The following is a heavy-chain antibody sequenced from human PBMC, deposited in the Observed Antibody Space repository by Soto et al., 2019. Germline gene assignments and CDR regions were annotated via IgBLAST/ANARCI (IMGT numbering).Heavy chain of an antibody. J-gene: IGHJ6*03. D-gene: IGHD6-13*01. CDR3: ARGGSSSWYRANFSYYMDV. CDR1: GGSFGGYY. Sequence: SETLSLTCAVYGGSFGGYYWSWIRQPPGKGLEWIGEINHSGSTNYNPSLKSRVTISVDTSKNQLSLKLSSVTAADTAVYYCARGGSSSWYRANFSYYMDVWGKGTTVTVSS. V-gene: IGHV4-34*01. CDR2: INHSGST.